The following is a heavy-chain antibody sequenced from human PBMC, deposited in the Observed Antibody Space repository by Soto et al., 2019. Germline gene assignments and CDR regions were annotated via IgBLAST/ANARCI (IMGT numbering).Heavy chain of an antibody. CDR1: GFTISSGW. J-gene: IGHJ6*03. CDR3: ARPPRPPAGGGFGYMDV. V-gene: IGHV3-7*01. CDR2: IQEDGTEK. Sequence: EVQLVESGGGLVQPGGSLSLSCAASGFTISSGWMTWVRQAPGEGLEWVAGIQEDGTEKYYVDSVKGRFTISRDNAKNLLYLQMNSLRAEDTALYYCARPPRPPAGGGFGYMDVWGNGTTVTVSS. D-gene: IGHD6-25*01.